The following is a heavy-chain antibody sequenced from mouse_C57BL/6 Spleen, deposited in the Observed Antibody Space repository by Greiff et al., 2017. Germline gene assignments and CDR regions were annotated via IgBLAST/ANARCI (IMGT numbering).Heavy chain of an antibody. J-gene: IGHJ4*01. CDR3: AKYDYDAFYAMDY. Sequence: VQLKQSGPELVKPGASVKISCKASGYSFTGYYMHWVKQSHGNILDWIGYIYPYNGVSSYNQKFKRKATLTVDKSSSTAYMELRSLTSEDSAVYYCAKYDYDAFYAMDYWGQGTSVTVSS. CDR1: GYSFTGYY. CDR2: IYPYNGVS. D-gene: IGHD2-4*01. V-gene: IGHV1-31*01.